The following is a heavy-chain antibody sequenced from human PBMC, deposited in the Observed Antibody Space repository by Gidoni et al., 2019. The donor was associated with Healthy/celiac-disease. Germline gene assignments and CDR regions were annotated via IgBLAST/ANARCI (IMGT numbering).Heavy chain of an antibody. CDR2: ISSSSSYI. V-gene: IGHV3-21*01. J-gene: IGHJ6*02. D-gene: IGHD2-8*01. CDR1: FSSDS. CDR3: TFYCTTGVCGDYYYYGMDV. Sequence: FSSDSMNWVRHAPGKVLEWVSSISSSSSYIYYADSVKGRFTISIDNAKNSLYLQMNSLRAEDTAVYYCTFYCTTGVCGDYYYYGMDVWGQGTTVPVSS.